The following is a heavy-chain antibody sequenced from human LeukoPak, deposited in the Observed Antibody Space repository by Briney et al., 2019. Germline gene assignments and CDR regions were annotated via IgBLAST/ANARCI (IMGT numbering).Heavy chain of an antibody. CDR1: GCTFSSYA. Sequence: GASVKLSCKASGCTFSSYAISWVRQAPGQGLEWMGGIIPSFSTSYYAQKLQGRVTITADESPSTAYTELSSLRSEDTAVYYCAREARIAAAGPPDWSDPWGQGTLVTVSS. D-gene: IGHD6-13*01. CDR3: AREARIAAAGPPDWSDP. CDR2: IIPSFSTS. J-gene: IGHJ5*02. V-gene: IGHV1-69*01.